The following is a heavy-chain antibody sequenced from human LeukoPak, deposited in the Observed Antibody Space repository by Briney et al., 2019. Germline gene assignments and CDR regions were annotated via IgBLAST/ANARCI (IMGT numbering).Heavy chain of an antibody. CDR2: INHSGST. V-gene: IGHV4-34*01. D-gene: IGHD3-22*01. CDR1: GGSFSGYY. Sequence: SETLSLTCAVYGGSFSGYYWSWIRQPPGKGLEWIGEINHSGSTNYNPSLKSRVTISVDTSKNQFSLKLSSVTAADTAVYYCARGKSRAEYYYDSSGYYYYFDYWGQGTLVTVSS. J-gene: IGHJ4*02. CDR3: ARGKSRAEYYYDSSGYYYYFDY.